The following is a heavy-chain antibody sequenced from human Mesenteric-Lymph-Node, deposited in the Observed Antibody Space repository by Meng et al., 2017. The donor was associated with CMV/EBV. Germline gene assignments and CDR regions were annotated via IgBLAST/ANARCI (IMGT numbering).Heavy chain of an antibody. J-gene: IGHJ6*02. D-gene: IGHD1-20*01. CDR1: GFTFSSYE. Sequence: GESLKISCAASGFTFSSYEMNWVRQAPGKGLEWVSYISSSGSTIYYADSVKGRFTISRDNAKNPLYLQMNSLRAEDTAVYYCAREIGKGITGTAYGMDVWGQGTTVTVSS. CDR2: ISSSGSTI. CDR3: AREIGKGITGTAYGMDV. V-gene: IGHV3-48*03.